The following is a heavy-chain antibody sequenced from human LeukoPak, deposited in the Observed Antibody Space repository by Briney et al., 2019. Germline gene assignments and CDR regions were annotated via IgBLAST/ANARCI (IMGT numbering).Heavy chain of an antibody. Sequence: TSETLSLTCTVSGGSISSYYWSWIRQPAGEGLEWIGRIYTSGSTNYNPSLKSRVTMSVDTSKNQFSLKLSSVTAADTAVYYCAREAMAVADFDYWGQGTLVTVSS. CDR2: IYTSGST. V-gene: IGHV4-4*07. D-gene: IGHD6-19*01. J-gene: IGHJ4*02. CDR1: GGSISSYY. CDR3: AREAMAVADFDY.